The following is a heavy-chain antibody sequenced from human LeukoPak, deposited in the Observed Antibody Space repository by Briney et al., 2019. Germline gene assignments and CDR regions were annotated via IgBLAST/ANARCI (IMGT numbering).Heavy chain of an antibody. V-gene: IGHV4-39*01. J-gene: IGHJ4*02. Sequence: SETLSLTCTVSGGSISSSSYYWGWIRQPPGKGLEWIGSIYYSGSTYYNPSLKSRVTISADTSKNQFSLKPSSVTAADTAVYYCARPFYYGSGSYRGRPAPAYFDYWGQGTLVTVSS. CDR1: GGSISSSSYY. D-gene: IGHD3-10*01. CDR3: ARPFYYGSGSYRGRPAPAYFDY. CDR2: IYYSGST.